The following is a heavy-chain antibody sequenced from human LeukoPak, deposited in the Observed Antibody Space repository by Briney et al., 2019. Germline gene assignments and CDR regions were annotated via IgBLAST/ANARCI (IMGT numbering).Heavy chain of an antibody. CDR3: ARGSAGVTYYGGDWFDP. CDR1: GFTFSNYW. D-gene: IGHD1-26*01. Sequence: GGSLRLSCAASGFTFSNYWMSWVRQAPGKGLEWVANMKQGGSEEYYMDSVKGRFTVSRDNAKNSLYLQMNSLRAEDTAVYYCARGSAGVTYYGGDWFDPWGQGTLVTVSS. J-gene: IGHJ5*02. V-gene: IGHV3-7*03. CDR2: MKQGGSEE.